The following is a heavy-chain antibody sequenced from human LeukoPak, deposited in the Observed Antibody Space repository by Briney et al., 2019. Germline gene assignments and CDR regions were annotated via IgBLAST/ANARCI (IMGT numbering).Heavy chain of an antibody. Sequence: ASVNVSCKASGYTFTSYGISWVRQAPGHGLEWMGWISAYNGNTNYAQKLQGRVTMTTDTSTSTAYMELRSLRSDDTAVYYCARGRRQLERQMYWFDPWGQGTLVTVSS. J-gene: IGHJ5*02. CDR2: ISAYNGNT. CDR1: GYTFTSYG. V-gene: IGHV1-18*01. D-gene: IGHD1-1*01. CDR3: ARGRRQLERQMYWFDP.